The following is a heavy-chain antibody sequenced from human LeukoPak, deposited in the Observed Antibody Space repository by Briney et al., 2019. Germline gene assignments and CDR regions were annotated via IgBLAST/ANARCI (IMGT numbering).Heavy chain of an antibody. D-gene: IGHD4-17*01. Sequence: ASVKVSCKASGYTFTGYYMHWVRQAPGQGLEWMGWINPNSGTTGYAQKFQGRVTLTRDTSISTAYMELSSLRSEDTALYYCARGLDDYEDAFDIWGQGTMVTVSS. J-gene: IGHJ3*02. CDR2: INPNSGTT. CDR1: GYTFTGYY. V-gene: IGHV1-8*03. CDR3: ARGLDDYEDAFDI.